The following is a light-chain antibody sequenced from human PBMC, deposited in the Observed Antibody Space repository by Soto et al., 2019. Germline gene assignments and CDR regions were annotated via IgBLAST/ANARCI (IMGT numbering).Light chain of an antibody. V-gene: IGKV1-27*01. J-gene: IGKJ4*01. CDR2: AAS. CDR1: QDISNY. CDR3: QKYNSAPHT. Sequence: DIQMTQSPSSLSASVGDRVTITCRTSQDISNYLAWYQQKPGKVPKLLIYAASILQSGVPSRFSGGGSGTDFSLTISRLQPEDVATYYCQKYNSAPHTFGGGTKVEIQ.